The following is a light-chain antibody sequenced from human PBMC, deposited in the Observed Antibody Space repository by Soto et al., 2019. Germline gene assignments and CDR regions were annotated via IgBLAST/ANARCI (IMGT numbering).Light chain of an antibody. CDR1: QSVSNY. V-gene: IGKV3-11*01. Sequence: EIVLTQSPATLSLSPGERATLSCRASQSVSNYLAWFQQKPGQAPMLLIYDASNRATGIPARFSGSGSGTDFTLTISSLEPEDFAVYYGQQRSSWPLLTFGGGTKVEI. J-gene: IGKJ4*01. CDR3: QQRSSWPLLT. CDR2: DAS.